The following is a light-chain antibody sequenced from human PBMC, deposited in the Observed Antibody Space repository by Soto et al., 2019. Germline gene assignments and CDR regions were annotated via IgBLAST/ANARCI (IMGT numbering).Light chain of an antibody. CDR2: EVS. CDR3: SSYAGSNNYV. CDR1: SSDVGAYNY. V-gene: IGLV2-8*01. J-gene: IGLJ1*01. Sequence: QSVLTQPPSASGSPGQSVTISCTGTSSDVGAYNYLSWYQQHPGKAPKLMIYEVSKRPSGVPDRFSGSKSGNTASLTVSGLQSEDEADYYCSSYAGSNNYVFGTGTQLTVL.